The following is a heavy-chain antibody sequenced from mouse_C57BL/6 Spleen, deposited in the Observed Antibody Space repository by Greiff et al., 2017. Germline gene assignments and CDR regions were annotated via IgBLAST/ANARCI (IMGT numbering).Heavy chain of an antibody. J-gene: IGHJ3*01. V-gene: IGHV1-15*01. Sequence: QVQLQQSGAELVRPGASVTLSCKASGYTFTDYEMHWVKQTPVHGLEWIGAIDPETGGTAYNQKFKGKAILTADKSSSTAYMELRSLTSEDSAVYYCTRSDYSWFAYWGQGTLVTVSA. CDR2: IDPETGGT. D-gene: IGHD1-1*02. CDR3: TRSDYSWFAY. CDR1: GYTFTDYE.